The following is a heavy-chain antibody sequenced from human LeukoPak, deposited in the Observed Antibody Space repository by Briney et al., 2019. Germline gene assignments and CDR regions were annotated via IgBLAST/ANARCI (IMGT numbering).Heavy chain of an antibody. CDR1: EYTFTDYF. Sequence: GASVKVSCKASEYTFTDYFIHWVRQAPGQGLEWMGWINPNSGGTNYAQKFQGRVTMTRDTSISTAYMELSRLRSDDTAEYYCAKDFTSGTRYFYYYMDVWGRGTTVTVSS. D-gene: IGHD1-1*01. V-gene: IGHV1-2*02. J-gene: IGHJ6*03. CDR2: INPNSGGT. CDR3: AKDFTSGTRYFYYYMDV.